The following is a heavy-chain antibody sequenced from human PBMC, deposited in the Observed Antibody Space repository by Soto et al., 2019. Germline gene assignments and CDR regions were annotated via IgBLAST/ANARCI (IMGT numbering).Heavy chain of an antibody. J-gene: IGHJ6*03. CDR3: ARVLRFLEWSPDYYYYMDV. CDR1: CGSISSYY. CDR2: IYYSGST. D-gene: IGHD3-3*01. V-gene: IGHV4-59*01. Sequence: SETLSLTCTVSCGSISSYYWSWIRQPPGKGLEWIGYIYYSGSTNYNPSLKSRVTISVDTSKNQFSLKLSSVTAADTAVYYCARVLRFLEWSPDYYYYMDVWGKGTTVTVSS.